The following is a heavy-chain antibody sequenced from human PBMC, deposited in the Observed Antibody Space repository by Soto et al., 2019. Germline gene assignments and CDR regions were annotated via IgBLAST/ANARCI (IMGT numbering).Heavy chain of an antibody. Sequence: ASVKVSCKASGYTFTSYDINWVRQATGQGLEWMGWMNPNSGNTGYAQKFQGRVTMTRNTSISTAYMELSSLKASDTAMYYCATTHYYYGMDVWGQGTTVTVSS. CDR1: GYTFTSYD. V-gene: IGHV1-8*01. J-gene: IGHJ6*02. CDR2: MNPNSGNT. CDR3: ATTHYYYGMDV.